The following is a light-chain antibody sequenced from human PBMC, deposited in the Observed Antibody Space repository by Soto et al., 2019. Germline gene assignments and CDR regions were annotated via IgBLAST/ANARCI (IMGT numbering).Light chain of an antibody. CDR2: DAS. CDR1: QSITNS. Sequence: ESVLTQSPATLSLSPGDRATLSCRASQSITNSLAWYRHQPGQPPRLLIYDASKRATGIPARSIGSGARTHFTLTISILEPEDFGLYYCQHRINCPSVTFGGGTKVEIK. V-gene: IGKV3-11*01. J-gene: IGKJ4*01. CDR3: QHRINCPSVT.